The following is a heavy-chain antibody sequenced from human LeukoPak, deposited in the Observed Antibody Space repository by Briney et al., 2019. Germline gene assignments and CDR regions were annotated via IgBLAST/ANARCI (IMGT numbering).Heavy chain of an antibody. CDR1: GYTFTRYY. CDR2: INPSGGST. Sequence: GASVKLSCKASGYTFTRYYMNWVRQAPGQGLERMGTINPSGGSTNYAQKFQGRVTMTRDTSTTTIYMEVSSLRSEATAGYYCATSFRAVNGFDPWGQGTLVTVSS. J-gene: IGHJ5*02. D-gene: IGHD3-10*01. CDR3: ATSFRAVNGFDP. V-gene: IGHV1-46*01.